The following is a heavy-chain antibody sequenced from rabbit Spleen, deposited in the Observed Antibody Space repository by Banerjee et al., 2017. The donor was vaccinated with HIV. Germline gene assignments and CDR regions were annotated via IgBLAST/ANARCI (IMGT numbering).Heavy chain of an antibody. CDR1: GVSFSFNSY. J-gene: IGHJ6*01. Sequence: QSLEESGGDLVKPGASLTLTCTASGVSFSFNSYMCWVRQAPGKGLEWIACIDTVSSGFTYFASWAKGRFTISKPSSPTVTLQTTNLTAADAAAYFCAGDSGGSFSSCGMDLWGPGTLVTVS. CDR3: AGDSGGSFSSCGMDL. D-gene: IGHD8-1*01. V-gene: IGHV1S40*01. CDR2: IDTVSSGFT.